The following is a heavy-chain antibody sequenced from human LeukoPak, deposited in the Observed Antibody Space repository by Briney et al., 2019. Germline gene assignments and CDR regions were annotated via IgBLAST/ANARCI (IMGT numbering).Heavy chain of an antibody. CDR1: GGSISGYY. CDR3: ASPRRDHRYTFDY. Sequence: SETLSLTCTVSGGSISGYYWSWIRQPPGKGLEWIGYIYSSGSTNYNPSLKSRVTISVDTSKSQFSLRLNSVTAADTAVYYCASPRRDHRYTFDYWAREPWSPSPQ. V-gene: IGHV4-4*09. J-gene: IGHJ4*02. CDR2: IYSSGST. D-gene: IGHD2-21*01.